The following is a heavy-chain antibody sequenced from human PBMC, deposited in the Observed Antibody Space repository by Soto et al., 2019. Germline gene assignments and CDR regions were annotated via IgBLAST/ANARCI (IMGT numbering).Heavy chain of an antibody. CDR1: GFNFNNYG. Sequence: QVQLVESGGGVVQPGRSLRLSCAASGFNFNNYGMHWVRQAPGKGLEWVAVIWNDGNGYYYANSVKGRFTISRDNSKNRRYLQMTSRRAEDTDVYYCARRQIAPPTRGAASARGGMDVWGQGTTVTVSS. D-gene: IGHD6-13*01. V-gene: IGHV3-33*01. CDR3: ARRQIAPPTRGAASARGGMDV. J-gene: IGHJ6*02. CDR2: IWNDGNGY.